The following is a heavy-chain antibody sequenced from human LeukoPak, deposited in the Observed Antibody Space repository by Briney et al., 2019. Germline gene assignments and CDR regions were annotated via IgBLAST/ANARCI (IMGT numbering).Heavy chain of an antibody. V-gene: IGHV4-30-2*01. Sequence: SQTLSLTCAVSDGSISSGGYSWSWIRQPPGKGLEWIGYIYHSGSTYYNPSLKSRVTISVDRSKNQFSLKLSSVTAADTAVYYCARAVFDSSGYYQDYWGQGTLVIVSS. D-gene: IGHD3-22*01. CDR1: DGSISSGGYS. CDR2: IYHSGST. J-gene: IGHJ4*02. CDR3: ARAVFDSSGYYQDY.